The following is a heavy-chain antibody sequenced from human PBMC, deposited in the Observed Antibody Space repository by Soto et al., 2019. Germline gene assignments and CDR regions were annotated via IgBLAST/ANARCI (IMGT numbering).Heavy chain of an antibody. Sequence: GGSLRLSCAASGFTFSSYAMSWVRQAPGKGLEWVSAISGSGGSTYYADSVKGRFTISRDNSKNTLYLQMNSLRAEDTAVYYCASGGVTNLAQRWFDPWGQGTLVTVSS. CDR2: ISGSGGST. D-gene: IGHD4-17*01. J-gene: IGHJ5*02. V-gene: IGHV3-23*01. CDR3: ASGGVTNLAQRWFDP. CDR1: GFTFSSYA.